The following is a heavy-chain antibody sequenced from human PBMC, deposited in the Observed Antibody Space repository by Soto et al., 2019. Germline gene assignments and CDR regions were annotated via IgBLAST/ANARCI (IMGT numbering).Heavy chain of an antibody. CDR2: ISWNSGNL. Sequence: ESGGGLVQPGRSLRLSCAASGFTFDDYAMHWVRQGPGKGLEWVSSISWNSGNLGYADSVKGRFTISRDNAKNSLYLQMNSLRGEDTALYYCAKGASTTVFAFNDYWGQGPLVTVSS. V-gene: IGHV3-9*01. J-gene: IGHJ4*02. CDR1: GFTFDDYA. D-gene: IGHD4-17*01. CDR3: AKGASTTVFAFNDY.